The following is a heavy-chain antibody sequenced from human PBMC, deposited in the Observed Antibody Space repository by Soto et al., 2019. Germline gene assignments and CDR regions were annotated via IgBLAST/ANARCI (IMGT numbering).Heavy chain of an antibody. CDR3: ASRLRSGGSWAIVD. D-gene: IGHD2-15*01. CDR1: GGSISSGDYY. V-gene: IGHV4-30-4*01. J-gene: IGHJ4*02. Sequence: SETLSLTCTVSGGSISSGDYYWSWIRHPPGKGLEWIGYIYYSGSTYYNPSLKSRVTISVDTSKNQFSLKLSSVTAADTAVYYCASRLRSGGSWAIVDWGQGTLVTVSS. CDR2: IYYSGST.